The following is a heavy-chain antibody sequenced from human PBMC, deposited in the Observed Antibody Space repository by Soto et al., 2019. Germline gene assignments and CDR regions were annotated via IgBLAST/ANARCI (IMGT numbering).Heavy chain of an antibody. CDR1: GFTFSSYS. CDR3: ARVGNYYGSGNNNCLDY. Sequence: EVQLVESGGGLVKPGGSLRLSCAASGFTFSSYSMNWVRQAPGKGLERVSSISSSSSYIYYADSVKGRFTISRDNAKNSLYLQMNSLRAEDTAVYYCARVGNYYGSGNNNCLDYWGQGTLVTVSS. CDR2: ISSSSSYI. J-gene: IGHJ4*02. V-gene: IGHV3-21*01. D-gene: IGHD3-10*01.